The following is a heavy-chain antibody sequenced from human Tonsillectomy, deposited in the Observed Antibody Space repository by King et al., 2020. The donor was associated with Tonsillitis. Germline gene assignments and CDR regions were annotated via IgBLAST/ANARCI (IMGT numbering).Heavy chain of an antibody. CDR2: ISGSGGST. CDR1: GFTFSSYA. J-gene: IGHJ6*02. CDR3: AKVGSGSSGWYVHGMDV. V-gene: IGHV3-23*04. Sequence: VQLVESGGGLVQPGGSLRLSCAASGFTFSSYAMSWVRQAPGKGLEWVSAISGSGGSTYYADSVKGRFTISRDNSKNTLYLQMNSLRAEDTAVYYCAKVGSGSSGWYVHGMDVWGQGTTVTVSS. D-gene: IGHD6-19*01.